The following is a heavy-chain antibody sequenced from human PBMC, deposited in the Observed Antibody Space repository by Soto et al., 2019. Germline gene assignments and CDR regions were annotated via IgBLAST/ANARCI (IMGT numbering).Heavy chain of an antibody. V-gene: IGHV3-15*07. CDR2: IKMKSEGATT. CDR1: GFTFSNAW. CDR3: TTLGSHYYYLNFDV. J-gene: IGHJ6*02. Sequence: EAQLGESGGGLVTPGGSLRLSCEASGFTFSNAWMNWVRQAPGKGLEWVGLIKMKSEGATTHYAAPVNGRFTISRDDSKKILYLQMSSLKTEDTAVYYCTTLGSHYYYLNFDVWGQGTTVAVSS.